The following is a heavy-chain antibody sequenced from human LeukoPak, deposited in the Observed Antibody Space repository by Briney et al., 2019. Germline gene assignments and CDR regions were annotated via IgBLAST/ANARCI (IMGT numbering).Heavy chain of an antibody. CDR1: GFTFSSYW. V-gene: IGHV3-7*03. D-gene: IGHD1-1*01. CDR3: VKDRKPDGLYNFDY. Sequence: GGSLRLSCAASGFTFSSYWMSWVRQAPGKGLEWVANIKQDGSEKYYVDSVKGRFTISRDNSKNTLYLRMNDLRAEDTAVYYCVKDRKPDGLYNFDYWGQGTLVTVSS. J-gene: IGHJ4*02. CDR2: IKQDGSEK.